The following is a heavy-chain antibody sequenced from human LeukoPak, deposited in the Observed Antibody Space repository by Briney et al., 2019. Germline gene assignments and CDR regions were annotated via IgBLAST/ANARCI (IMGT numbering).Heavy chain of an antibody. CDR2: ISGSGGST. CDR1: GFTFSSYA. V-gene: IGHV3-23*01. J-gene: IGHJ4*02. Sequence: GGSLRLSCAASGFTFSSYAMSRVRQAPGKGLEWVSAISGSGGSTYYADSVKGRFTISRDNSKNTLYLQMNSLRAEDTAVYYCAKGGLLRYFASWGQGTLVTVSS. CDR3: AKGGLLRYFAS. D-gene: IGHD3-9*01.